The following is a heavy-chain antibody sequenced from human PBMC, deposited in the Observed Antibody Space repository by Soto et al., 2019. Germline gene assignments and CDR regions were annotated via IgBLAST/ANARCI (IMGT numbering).Heavy chain of an antibody. CDR1: GFTFSSYG. D-gene: IGHD2-21*02. Sequence: PGGSLRLSCAASGFTFSSYGMHWVRQAPGKGLEWVAVISYDGSNKYYADSVKGRFTISRDNSKNTLYLQMNSLRAEDTAVYYCAKGLGGLLFSSIDYWGQGTLVTVSS. V-gene: IGHV3-30*18. CDR2: ISYDGSNK. J-gene: IGHJ4*02. CDR3: AKGLGGLLFSSIDY.